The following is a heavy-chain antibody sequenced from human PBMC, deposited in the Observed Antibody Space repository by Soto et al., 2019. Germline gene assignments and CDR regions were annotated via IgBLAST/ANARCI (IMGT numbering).Heavy chain of an antibody. CDR1: GFTVNTYY. CDR2: IYTVGST. CDR3: AGSAYHYVFDF. D-gene: IGHD3-22*01. J-gene: IGHJ4*01. V-gene: IGHV3-66*01. Sequence: GGSLRLSWAASGFTVNTYYMSRVRQAPGKGLEWVSIIYTVGSTYYADSVKGRFTISRDSSKNTLYLQMNSLRAEDTAVYYCAGSAYHYVFDFWGQGTLDPVSS.